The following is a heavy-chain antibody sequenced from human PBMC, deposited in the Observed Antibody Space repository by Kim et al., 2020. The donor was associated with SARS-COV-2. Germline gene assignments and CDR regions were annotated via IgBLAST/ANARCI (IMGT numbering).Heavy chain of an antibody. V-gene: IGHV3-74*01. D-gene: IGHD3-9*01. J-gene: IGHJ4*02. CDR1: GFTFSNYW. CDR2: INTDGSGT. CDR3: ARFLTGLAAWDY. Sequence: GGSLRLSCAASGFTFSNYWMIWLRQGPGKGLVWVSRINTDGSGTTYADSVKGRFTISRDNAKNTLYLQIDSVRAEDTAVHYCARFLTGLAAWDYWGQGTLVTVSS.